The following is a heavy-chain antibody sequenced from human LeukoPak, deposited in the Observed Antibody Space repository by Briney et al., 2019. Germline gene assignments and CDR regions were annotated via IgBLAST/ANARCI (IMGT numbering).Heavy chain of an antibody. CDR1: GFTFSSYN. V-gene: IGHV3-21*01. CDR2: ISAYSTYI. CDR3: AREEGLDFRH. J-gene: IGHJ1*01. Sequence: AGGSLRLSCAGSGFTFSSYNMQWVRQAPGKGLDWVSSISAYSTYIYYADSVRGRFTISRDNAKNSLYLQMNNLRVEDTAVYYCAREEGLDFRHWGQGTLVTVSS.